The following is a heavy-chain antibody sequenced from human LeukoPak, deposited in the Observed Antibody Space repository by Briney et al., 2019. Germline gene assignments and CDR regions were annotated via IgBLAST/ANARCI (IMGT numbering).Heavy chain of an antibody. V-gene: IGHV3-7*04. J-gene: IGHJ2*01. Sequence: PGGSLRLSCAASGFTFSTYWMSWVRQAPGKGLEWVANIKQNGSEKYYVDSVKGRFTISRDNAKNSLYLQMNSLRAEDTAVYYCARSAGSGAVAPRYFDLWGRGPLVTVSS. CDR1: GFTFSTYW. D-gene: IGHD6-19*01. CDR3: ARSAGSGAVAPRYFDL. CDR2: IKQNGSEK.